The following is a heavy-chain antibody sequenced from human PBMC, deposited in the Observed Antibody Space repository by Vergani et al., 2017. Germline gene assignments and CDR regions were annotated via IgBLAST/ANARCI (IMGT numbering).Heavy chain of an antibody. J-gene: IGHJ3*02. CDR2: IYYSGST. V-gene: IGHV4-59*01. Sequence: QVQLQESGPGLVKPSETLSLTCTVSGGSISSYYWSWIRQPPGKGLEWIGYIYYSGSTNYNPSLKSRVTISVDTSKNQFSLKLSSVTAADTAVYYCARASWRDSNVAFDIWGQGTMVTVSS. CDR3: ARASWRDSNVAFDI. CDR1: GGSISSYY. D-gene: IGHD3-22*01.